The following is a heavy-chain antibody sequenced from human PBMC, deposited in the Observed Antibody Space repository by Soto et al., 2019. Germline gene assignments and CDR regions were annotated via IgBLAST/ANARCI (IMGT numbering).Heavy chain of an antibody. CDR1: GFTFSSYG. J-gene: IGHJ4*02. V-gene: IGHV3-7*01. Sequence: VQLVESGGGVVQPGRSLRLSCAASGFTFSSYGMHWVRQAPGKGLEWVDDIKQDGCEEHYVDSVKGRFTISRDNVENSLYVQMNNLRAEDTAVYYCAKDHTSPGITGDYWGQRTLDTVSS. D-gene: IGHD6-13*01. CDR2: IKQDGCEE. CDR3: AKDHTSPGITGDY.